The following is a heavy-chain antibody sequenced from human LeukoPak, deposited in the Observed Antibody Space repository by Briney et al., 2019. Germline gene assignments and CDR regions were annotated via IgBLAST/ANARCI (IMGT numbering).Heavy chain of an antibody. V-gene: IGHV3-20*04. CDR3: ARERLQTYNWFDP. CDR2: INWNGGST. CDR1: GFTFDDYG. Sequence: GGSLRLSCAASGFTFDDYGMSWVRQAPGKGLEWVSGINWNGGSTTYADSVKGRFTISRDNAKNTLYLQMNSLRVEDTAVYYCARERLQTYNWFDPWGQGTLVTVSS. J-gene: IGHJ5*02. D-gene: IGHD4-11*01.